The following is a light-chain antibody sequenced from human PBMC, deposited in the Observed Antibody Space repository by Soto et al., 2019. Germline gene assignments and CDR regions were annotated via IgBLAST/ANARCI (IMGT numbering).Light chain of an antibody. CDR1: QNINNY. J-gene: IGKJ4*01. V-gene: IGKV1-39*01. CDR3: QQSYSTPLT. Sequence: DIQMTQSPSSLSASVGDRVTITCRASQNINNYLNWYQQKPGKAPNLLIYSTSNLQSGVPSRFSGSGSGTDFTLTISSLQPEDFASYYCQQSYSTPLTFGGGTKVDI. CDR2: STS.